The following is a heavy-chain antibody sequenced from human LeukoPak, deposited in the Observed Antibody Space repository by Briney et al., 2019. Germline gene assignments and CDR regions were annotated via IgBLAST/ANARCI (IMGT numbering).Heavy chain of an antibody. CDR1: GFTFSNFA. Sequence: GGSLRLSCVASGFTFSNFAMSWVRQAPGKGLEWVSVINSNGGTTHYAGSVKGRFTISRDNSRNTVSLQMNSLRADDTAIYYCMRDRGSGWYYIDCWGQGTLVTVSS. J-gene: IGHJ4*02. CDR3: MRDRGSGWYYIDC. CDR2: INSNGGTT. V-gene: IGHV3-23*01. D-gene: IGHD6-19*01.